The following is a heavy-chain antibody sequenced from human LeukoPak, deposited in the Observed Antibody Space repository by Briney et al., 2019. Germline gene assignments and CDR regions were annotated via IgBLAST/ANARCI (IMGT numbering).Heavy chain of an antibody. CDR1: GFTFSSYS. CDR2: ISSSSSTI. D-gene: IGHD2-15*01. Sequence: PGGSLRLSCAAPGFTFSSYSMNWVRQAPGKGLEWVSYISSSSSTIYYADSVKGRFTISRDNAKNSLYLQMNSLRAEDTAVYYCARVSPGYCSGGSCPSYYYYYMDVWGKGTTVTVSS. V-gene: IGHV3-48*01. J-gene: IGHJ6*03. CDR3: ARVSPGYCSGGSCPSYYYYYMDV.